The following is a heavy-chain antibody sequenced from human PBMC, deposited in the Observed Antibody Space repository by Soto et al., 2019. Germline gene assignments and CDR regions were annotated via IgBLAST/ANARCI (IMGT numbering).Heavy chain of an antibody. CDR1: GFTFSDYA. CDR2: ISVSGGST. J-gene: IGHJ4*02. CDR3: SKEFRHDNWFFEH. V-gene: IGHV3-23*01. D-gene: IGHD3-22*01. Sequence: GGSLRLSCAASGFTFSDYAMSWVRQAPGKGLEWVSVISVSGGSTYYADSVKGRFTISRDNSKNTLYLQMNSLRAEDTAVYYCSKEFRHDNWFFEHWGQGTQVTVSS.